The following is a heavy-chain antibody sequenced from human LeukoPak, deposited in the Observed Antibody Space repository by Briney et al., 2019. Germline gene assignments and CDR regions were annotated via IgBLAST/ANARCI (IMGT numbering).Heavy chain of an antibody. CDR3: AKDAYGGATFFYYMDV. Sequence: PGRSLSLSCAGSGFTFDDYAMHWVRQTPGKGLEWVSGISWNSGNIAYADFVGGRFTISRDNAKNSLSLQMNSLSDEDTAVYYCAKDAYGGATFFYYMDVWGKGTTVTVSS. V-gene: IGHV3-9*01. CDR2: ISWNSGNI. CDR1: GFTFDDYA. D-gene: IGHD2/OR15-2a*01. J-gene: IGHJ6*03.